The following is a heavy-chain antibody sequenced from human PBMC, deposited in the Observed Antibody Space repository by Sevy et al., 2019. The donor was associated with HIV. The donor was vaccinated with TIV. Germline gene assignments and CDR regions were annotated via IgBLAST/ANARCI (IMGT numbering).Heavy chain of an antibody. Sequence: ASVKVSCKASGYTFTGYYIHWVRQAPGQGLEWMGRINPNSGGTNYAQKFQGRVTMTRDTSISPANRELSRLSSDETAVYYCASDYSDRQHVPGGYWGRETLVTFSS. J-gene: IGHJ4*02. V-gene: IGHV1-2*06. CDR3: ASDYSDRQHVPGGY. D-gene: IGHD6-6*01. CDR2: INPNSGGT. CDR1: GYTFTGYY.